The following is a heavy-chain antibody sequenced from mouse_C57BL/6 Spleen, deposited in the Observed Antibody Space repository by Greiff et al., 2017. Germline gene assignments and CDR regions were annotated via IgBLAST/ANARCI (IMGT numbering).Heavy chain of an antibody. J-gene: IGHJ2*01. CDR2: ILPGSGCT. CDR3: AGRRDDYGYFDY. CDR1: GYTFTGYW. D-gene: IGHD1-1*01. Sequence: VQLHQSGAELMKPGASVKLSCKATGYTFTGYWIEWVKQRPGHGLEWIGEILPGSGCTNYNQKFKGTATFTADTSSNTAYMQLSSLTTEYSANYVYAGRRDDYGYFDYWGQGTTVTVSA. V-gene: IGHV1-9*01.